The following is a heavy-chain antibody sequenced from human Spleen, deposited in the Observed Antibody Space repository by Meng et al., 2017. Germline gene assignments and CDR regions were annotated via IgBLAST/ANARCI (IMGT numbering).Heavy chain of an antibody. CDR3: ARTLNWFDP. V-gene: IGHV4-4*07. Sequence: QMQLEEGGPGLVKPSETLSLTCSVAGGSISLYYGWWIRQPAGKGLEWIGRIYSSGSTNYTPSLKSRVTMSVDTSKNQFYLKLSSVAAADTAVYYCARTLNWFDPWGQGTLVTVSS. J-gene: IGHJ5*02. CDR2: IYSSGST. D-gene: IGHD2/OR15-2a*01. CDR1: GGSISLYY.